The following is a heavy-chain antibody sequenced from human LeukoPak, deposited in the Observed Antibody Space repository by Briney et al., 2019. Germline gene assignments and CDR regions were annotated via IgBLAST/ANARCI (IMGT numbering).Heavy chain of an antibody. CDR2: IYYSGNS. CDR3: ARHGGLVRGAYDAFDI. CDR1: GGSISSYY. Sequence: SETLSLTCTVSGGSISSYYWSWIRQPPGKGLEWIWYIYYSGNSNNNPSLKSGITMSVDTSKNQFSLKLSSVTAADTAEYYCARHGGLVRGAYDAFDIWGQGTMVTVSS. V-gene: IGHV4-59*08. J-gene: IGHJ3*02. D-gene: IGHD3-10*01.